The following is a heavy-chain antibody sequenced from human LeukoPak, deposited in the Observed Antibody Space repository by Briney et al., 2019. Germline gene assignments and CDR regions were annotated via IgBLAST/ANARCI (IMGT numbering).Heavy chain of an antibody. V-gene: IGHV3-23*01. CDR2: IYENGGTT. CDR3: VRSLDY. Sequence: PGGSLRLSCVGSGFTFRSHAMSWVRQAPEKGLEFVSGIYENGGTTYYADSVKGRFSISRDNSKNTVYLQMNSLRVEDTALYYCVRSLDYWGQGTLVTVSS. J-gene: IGHJ4*02. CDR1: GFTFRSHA.